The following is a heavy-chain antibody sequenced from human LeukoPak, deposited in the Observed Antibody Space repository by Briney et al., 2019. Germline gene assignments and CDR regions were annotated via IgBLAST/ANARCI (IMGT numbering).Heavy chain of an antibody. CDR1: GFTLSSYA. Sequence: RGSLRLSCAASGFTLSSYAMSWVRQAPGKGLEWVSAISGSGGSTYYADSVKGRFTISRDNSKNTLYLQMNSLRAEDTAVYYCAKAVYYGDYGGWFDPWGQGTLVTVSS. D-gene: IGHD4-17*01. CDR2: ISGSGGST. V-gene: IGHV3-23*01. J-gene: IGHJ5*02. CDR3: AKAVYYGDYGGWFDP.